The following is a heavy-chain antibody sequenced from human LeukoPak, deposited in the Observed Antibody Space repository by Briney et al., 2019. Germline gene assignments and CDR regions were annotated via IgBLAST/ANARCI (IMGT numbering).Heavy chain of an antibody. J-gene: IGHJ5*02. CDR3: ARDDGDYGFDP. CDR1: GYTFTSYY. CDR2: INPSGGST. Sequence: ASVKVSCKASGYTFTSYYMHWVRQAPGQGLEWMGIINPSGGSTSYAQKFQGRVTMTWDTSTSTVYMELSSLRSEDTAVYYCARDDGDYGFDPWGQGTLVTVSS. V-gene: IGHV1-46*01. D-gene: IGHD4-17*01.